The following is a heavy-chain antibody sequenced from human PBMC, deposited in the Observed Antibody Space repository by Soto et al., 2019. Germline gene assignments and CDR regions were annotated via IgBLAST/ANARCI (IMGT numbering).Heavy chain of an antibody. D-gene: IGHD6-19*01. CDR1: GGSISSYY. CDR2: IYTSGST. J-gene: IGHJ6*02. V-gene: IGHV4-4*07. Sequence: SETLSLTCTVSGGSISSYYWSWIRQPAGKGLEWIGRIYTSGSTNYNPSLKSRVTMSVDTSKNQFSLKLSSVTAADTAVYYCARDGLEPYYYYYYGMDVWGQGTTVTVSS. CDR3: ARDGLEPYYYYYYGMDV.